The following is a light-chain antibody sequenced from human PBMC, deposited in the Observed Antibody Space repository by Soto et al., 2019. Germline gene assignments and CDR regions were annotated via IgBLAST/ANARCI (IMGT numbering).Light chain of an antibody. CDR1: SSDIGDYNY. CDR2: EVN. V-gene: IGLV2-14*01. CDR3: TSYTDATTLVV. J-gene: IGLJ2*01. Sequence: QSALTQPASVSGSPGQSITISCTGTSSDIGDYNYVSWYQQHPGKAPKLIIFEVNKRPSGVSNRFSGSKSGSTASLTISGLQAEDEADYYCTSYTDATTLVVFGGGTKLTVL.